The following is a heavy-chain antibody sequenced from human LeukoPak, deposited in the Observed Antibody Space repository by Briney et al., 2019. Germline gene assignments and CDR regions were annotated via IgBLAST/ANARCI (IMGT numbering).Heavy chain of an antibody. V-gene: IGHV1-2*02. Sequence: ASVKVSCKVSGYTLTELSMHWVRQAPGKGLEWMGWINPNSGGTNYAQKFQGRVTMTRDTSISTAYMELSRLRSDDTAVYYCARGRPTRSFDYWGQGTLVTVSS. CDR2: INPNSGGT. D-gene: IGHD1-26*01. CDR1: GYTLTELS. CDR3: ARGRPTRSFDY. J-gene: IGHJ4*02.